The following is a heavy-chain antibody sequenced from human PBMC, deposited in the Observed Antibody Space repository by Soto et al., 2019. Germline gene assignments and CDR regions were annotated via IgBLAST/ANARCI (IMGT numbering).Heavy chain of an antibody. D-gene: IGHD6-19*01. CDR1: GGSISSGGYY. J-gene: IGHJ1*01. Sequence: SETLSLTCTVSGGSISSGGYYWSWIRQHPGKGLEWIGSIYYSGSTYYNPSLKSRVTISVDTSKNQFSLKLSSVTAADTAVYYCARQAVGYSSGWYLGATQFQHWGQGTLVTVSS. CDR2: IYYSGST. CDR3: ARQAVGYSSGWYLGATQFQH. V-gene: IGHV4-39*01.